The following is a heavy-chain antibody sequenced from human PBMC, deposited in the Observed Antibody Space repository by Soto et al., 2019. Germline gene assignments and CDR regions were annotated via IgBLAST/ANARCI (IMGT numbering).Heavy chain of an antibody. Sequence: EVQLVESGGGLVKPGGSLRLSCAASGFTFSSYSMNWVRQAPGKGLEWVSSISSSSSYIYYADSVKGRFTISRDNAKNSLYLQMNSLRAEDTAVYYCARAYCSGGSCYLNYYYYYMDVWGKGTTVTVSS. V-gene: IGHV3-21*01. CDR2: ISSSSSYI. CDR3: ARAYCSGGSCYLNYYYYYMDV. D-gene: IGHD2-15*01. J-gene: IGHJ6*03. CDR1: GFTFSSYS.